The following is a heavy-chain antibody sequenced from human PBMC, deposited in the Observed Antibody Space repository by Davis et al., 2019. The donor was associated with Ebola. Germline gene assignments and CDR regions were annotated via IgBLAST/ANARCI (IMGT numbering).Heavy chain of an antibody. V-gene: IGHV3-73*01. Sequence: AGSLTLSCAASGFTFSGSAIHWVRQASGKGLEWIGRIRTKPNNYATAYAASVRDRFTISRDDSKNTAYLQMNSLKAEDSAVYYCEGMDVWGKGTTVTVSS. CDR2: IRTKPNNYAT. CDR3: EGMDV. CDR1: GFTFSGSA. J-gene: IGHJ6*04.